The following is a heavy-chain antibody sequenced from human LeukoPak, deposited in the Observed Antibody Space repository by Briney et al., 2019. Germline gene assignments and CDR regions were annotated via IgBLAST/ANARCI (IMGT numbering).Heavy chain of an antibody. J-gene: IGHJ4*02. CDR2: IFPSGGEI. CDR3: ATYRQVLLPFES. D-gene: IGHD2-8*02. Sequence: WIRQPPGKGLEWVSSIFPSGGEIHYADSVRGRFTISRDNSKSTLSLQMNSLRAEDTAIYYCATYRQVLLPFESWGQGTLVTVSS. V-gene: IGHV3-23*01.